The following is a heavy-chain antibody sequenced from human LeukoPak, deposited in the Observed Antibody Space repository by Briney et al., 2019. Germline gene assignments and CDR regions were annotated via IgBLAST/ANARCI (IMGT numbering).Heavy chain of an antibody. V-gene: IGHV3-64*02. CDR2: ITANGGSK. CDR3: AREPNYSFYMDV. Sequence: PGGSLRLSCAASGFTFSDYTMHWVRLAPGKRLGYVSAITANGGSKYHADSVRARFTVSRDNSKNTLYLQMGSLRAEDTALYYCAREPNYSFYMDVWGKGTAVTVSS. CDR1: GFTFSDYT. J-gene: IGHJ6*03.